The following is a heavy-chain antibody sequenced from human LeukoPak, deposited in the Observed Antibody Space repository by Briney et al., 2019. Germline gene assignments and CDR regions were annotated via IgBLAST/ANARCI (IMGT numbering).Heavy chain of an antibody. CDR1: GFTFSSYW. CDR3: ARKGGTATPTPNLDY. J-gene: IGHJ4*02. CDR2: INTDASST. V-gene: IGHV3-74*01. D-gene: IGHD3-16*01. Sequence: GGSLRLSCAASGFTFSSYWMHWVRQAPGKGLVWVSRINTDASSTSYADSVKGRFTISRDNAKNSLYLQMNSLRAEDTALYYCARKGGTATPTPNLDYWGQGTLVTVSS.